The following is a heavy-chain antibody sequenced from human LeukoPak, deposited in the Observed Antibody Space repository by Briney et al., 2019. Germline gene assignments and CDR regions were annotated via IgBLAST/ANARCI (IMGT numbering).Heavy chain of an antibody. Sequence: SGPTLVNPTQTLTLTCSFSGFSLNARAVGVGWIRQPPGRAVEWLALIYWDDDSRYSPSLKSRLTITKDTSKNQVVLTMTNMDPVDTATYFCAHRTNYYDSIVLVNWGEGSLVTVSS. J-gene: IGHJ4*02. V-gene: IGHV2-5*02. CDR3: AHRTNYYDSIVLVN. D-gene: IGHD3-22*01. CDR1: GFSLNARAVG. CDR2: IYWDDDS.